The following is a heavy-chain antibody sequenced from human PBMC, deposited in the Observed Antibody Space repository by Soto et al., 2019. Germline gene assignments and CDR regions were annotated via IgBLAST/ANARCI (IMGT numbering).Heavy chain of an antibody. D-gene: IGHD2-15*01. CDR3: ASSFEGYCSGGSCWDLVSSFRFFGYYYYMDV. Sequence: GGSLRLSCAASGFTFSSYSMNWVRQAPGKGLEWVSYISSSSNTIYYADSVKGRFTISRDNAKNSLYLQMNSLRDEDTAVYYCASSFEGYCSGGSCWDLVSSFRFFGYYYYMDVWGKGTTVTVSS. V-gene: IGHV3-48*02. J-gene: IGHJ6*03. CDR1: GFTFSSYS. CDR2: ISSSSNTI.